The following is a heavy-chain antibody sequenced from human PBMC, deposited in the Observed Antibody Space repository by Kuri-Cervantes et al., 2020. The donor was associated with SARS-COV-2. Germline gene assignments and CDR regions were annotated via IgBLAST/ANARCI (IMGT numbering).Heavy chain of an antibody. CDR1: GYTFTSYY. J-gene: IGHJ3*02. D-gene: IGHD2-15*01. Sequence: ASVKVSCKASGYTFTSYYMRWVRQAPGQGLEWMGIINPSGGSTSYAQKFQGRVTMTGDTSTSTVYMELSSLRSEDTAVYYCARDQGRGLVAVVAATRVYDAFDIWGQGTMVTVSS. V-gene: IGHV1-46*01. CDR2: INPSGGST. CDR3: ARDQGRGLVAVVAATRVYDAFDI.